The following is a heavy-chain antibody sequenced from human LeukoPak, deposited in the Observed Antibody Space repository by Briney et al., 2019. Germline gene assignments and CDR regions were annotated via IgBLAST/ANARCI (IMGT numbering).Heavy chain of an antibody. CDR3: ARGPPFWSGYHMFY. V-gene: IGHV1-2*06. Sequence: GASVKVSCKASGYTFTGYYMHWVRQAPGQGLEWMGRINPNSGGTNYAQKFQGRVTMTRDTSISTAYMELSRLRSDDTAVYYCARGPPFWSGYHMFYWGQGTLVTVSS. J-gene: IGHJ4*02. CDR1: GYTFTGYY. CDR2: INPNSGGT. D-gene: IGHD3-3*01.